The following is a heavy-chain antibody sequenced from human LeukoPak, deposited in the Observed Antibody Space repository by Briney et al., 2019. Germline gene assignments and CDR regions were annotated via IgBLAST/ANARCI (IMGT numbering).Heavy chain of an antibody. V-gene: IGHV3-33*01. D-gene: IGHD1-1*01. CDR2: IWFDGSNN. Sequence: GGSLRLSCAASGFTFSSYGMHWVRQAPGKGLEWVAVIWFDGSNNYYADSVKGRFTISRDNSKNTVCLQMNSLRVEDTAVYYCTREAGTTPFDYWGQGTLVTVPS. CDR1: GFTFSSYG. CDR3: TREAGTTPFDY. J-gene: IGHJ4*02.